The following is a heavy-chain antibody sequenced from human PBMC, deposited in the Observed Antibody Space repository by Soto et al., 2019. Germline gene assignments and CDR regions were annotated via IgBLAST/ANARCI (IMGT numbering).Heavy chain of an antibody. CDR1: GYTFTSYA. J-gene: IGHJ4*02. V-gene: IGHV1-3*01. CDR2: INAGNGNT. D-gene: IGHD3-22*01. CDR3: AREVESDYYDSSGYPYFDY. Sequence: ASVKVSCKASGYTFTSYAMHWVRQAPGQRLEWMGWINAGNGNTKYSQKFQGRVTITRDTSASTAYMELSSLRSDDTAVYYCAREVESDYYDSSGYPYFDYWGQGTLVTVSS.